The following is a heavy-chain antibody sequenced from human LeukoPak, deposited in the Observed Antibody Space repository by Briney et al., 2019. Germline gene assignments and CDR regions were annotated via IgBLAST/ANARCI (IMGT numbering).Heavy chain of an antibody. D-gene: IGHD6-6*01. CDR2: IIPIFGSA. V-gene: IGHV1-69*05. Sequence: ASVKVSCKASGGTFSSYAISWARQAPGQGLEWMGGIIPIFGSANYAQKFQGRVTITTDESTSTAYMELSSLRSEDTAVYYCARGIAARDWFDPWGQGTLVTVSS. J-gene: IGHJ5*02. CDR1: GGTFSSYA. CDR3: ARGIAARDWFDP.